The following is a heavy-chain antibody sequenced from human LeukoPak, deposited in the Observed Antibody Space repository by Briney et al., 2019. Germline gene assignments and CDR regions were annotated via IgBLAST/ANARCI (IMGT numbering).Heavy chain of an antibody. Sequence: KPSETLSLTCTVSGGSISSYYWQWIRQPPGNRLEWIGYVYYSGSTDYNPSLKSRVTISVDTSKNQFSLKLTSVTAADTAVYYCARGEPRIARPGAPPFDLCGRGTLVTVSS. CDR3: ARGEPRIARPGAPPFDL. D-gene: IGHD6-13*01. V-gene: IGHV4-59*01. CDR1: GGSISSYY. CDR2: VYYSGST. J-gene: IGHJ2*01.